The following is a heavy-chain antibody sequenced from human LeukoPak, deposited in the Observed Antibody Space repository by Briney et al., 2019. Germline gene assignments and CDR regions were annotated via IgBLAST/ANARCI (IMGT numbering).Heavy chain of an antibody. Sequence: GGSLRLSCAASGFTFSSYAMSWVRQAPGKGLEWVSAISGSGGSTYYADSVKGRFTISRDNSKNTLYLQMNSLRAEDTAVYYCAKDIVVVPAAIKKKDAFGIWGQGTMVTVSS. J-gene: IGHJ3*02. CDR1: GFTFSSYA. CDR3: AKDIVVVPAAIKKKDAFGI. V-gene: IGHV3-23*01. CDR2: ISGSGGST. D-gene: IGHD2-2*01.